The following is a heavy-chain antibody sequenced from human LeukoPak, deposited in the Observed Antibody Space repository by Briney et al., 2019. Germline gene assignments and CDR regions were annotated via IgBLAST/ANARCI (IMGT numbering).Heavy chain of an antibody. Sequence: SVKVSCKASGGTFSSYAISWVRQAPGQGLEWMGGIIPIFGTANYAQKFQGRVTITADESTSKAYMELSSLRSEDTAVYYGAGGYCSSTSCSIARGAFDIWGQGTMVTVSS. CDR1: GGTFSSYA. D-gene: IGHD2-2*01. J-gene: IGHJ3*02. CDR3: AGGYCSSTSCSIARGAFDI. V-gene: IGHV1-69*01. CDR2: IIPIFGTA.